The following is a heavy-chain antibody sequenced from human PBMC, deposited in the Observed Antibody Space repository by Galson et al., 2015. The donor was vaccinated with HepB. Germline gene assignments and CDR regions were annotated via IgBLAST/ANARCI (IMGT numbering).Heavy chain of an antibody. Sequence: SLRLSGAASGLTFSDYGRNRVRLAPGKGLEWVSAISDSGGNTYYVDSVKGRFTISRDNSRNTLYLQMNSLRVEDTALYSCAKRVTYSSSSAYFDYWGQGTLVTVSS. D-gene: IGHD6-6*01. CDR2: ISDSGGNT. J-gene: IGHJ4*02. CDR3: AKRVTYSSSSAYFDY. CDR1: GLTFSDYG. V-gene: IGHV3-23*01.